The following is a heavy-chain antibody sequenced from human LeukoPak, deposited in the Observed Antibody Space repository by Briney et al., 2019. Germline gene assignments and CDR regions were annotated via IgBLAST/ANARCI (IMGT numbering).Heavy chain of an antibody. J-gene: IGHJ2*01. V-gene: IGHV3-74*03. CDR1: GSMFINHW. CDR2: INTDGSRT. D-gene: IGHD3-10*01. CDR3: ARDSASGRFFDL. Sequence: QPGGSLKLSCVGLGSMFINHWKHWVRQGPGRGLIWLSRINTDGSRTTYEDSVQGRFTISRDNDKNTLYLHLDSLRVDDTAMYYCARDSASGRFFDLWGRGTLVTVAS.